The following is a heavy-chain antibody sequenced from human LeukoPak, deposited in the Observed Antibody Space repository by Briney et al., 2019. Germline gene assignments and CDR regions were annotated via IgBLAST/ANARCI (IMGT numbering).Heavy chain of an antibody. Sequence: SGTLSLTCAVSGGSISSSNWWSWVRPPPGKGLEWIGEIYHSGSTNYNPSLKSRVTISVDTSKNQFSLKLRSVTAADTAVYYCARDRSYSSSWYRHTDAFDIWGQGTMVTVSS. J-gene: IGHJ3*02. CDR2: IYHSGST. V-gene: IGHV4-4*02. D-gene: IGHD6-13*01. CDR1: GGSISSSNW. CDR3: ARDRSYSSSWYRHTDAFDI.